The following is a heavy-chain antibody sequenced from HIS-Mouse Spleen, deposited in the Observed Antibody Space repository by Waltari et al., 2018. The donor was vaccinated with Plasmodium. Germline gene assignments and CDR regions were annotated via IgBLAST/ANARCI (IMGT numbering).Heavy chain of an antibody. CDR3: ARGSAGDAFDI. Sequence: QVQLVQSGAEVKKPGASVKVSCKASGYTFTNYGISWVRQAPGQGLEWMGWIRAYNGKTNNAQKRQGRLTMTTDTSTSTAYMEVRSLRSDDTAVYYCARGSAGDAFDIWGQGTMVTVSS. V-gene: IGHV1-18*01. D-gene: IGHD6-19*01. CDR2: IRAYNGKT. J-gene: IGHJ3*02. CDR1: GYTFTNYG.